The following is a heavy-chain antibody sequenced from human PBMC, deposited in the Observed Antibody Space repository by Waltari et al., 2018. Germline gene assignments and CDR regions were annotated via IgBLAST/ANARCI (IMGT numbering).Heavy chain of an antibody. Sequence: EVQLLESGGGLVQPGGSLSLSCAASGFTYSSYALSWVRQAPGKGLVWVSVIYSGGSTYYADSVKGRFTISRDNSKNTLYLQMNSLIAEDTAVYYCAKDPHYYDSSGRRGWGQGTLVTVSS. V-gene: IGHV3-23*03. D-gene: IGHD3-22*01. CDR3: AKDPHYYDSSGRRG. CDR1: GFTYSSYA. CDR2: IYSGGST. J-gene: IGHJ4*02.